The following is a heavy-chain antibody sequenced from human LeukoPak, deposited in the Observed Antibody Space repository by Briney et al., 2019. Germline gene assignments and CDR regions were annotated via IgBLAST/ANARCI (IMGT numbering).Heavy chain of an antibody. D-gene: IGHD6-19*01. J-gene: IGHJ4*02. CDR3: AAGTAVDY. CDR2: IRRISSYT. CDR1: GLPFSDFY. Sequence: PGGSLTLSCLLSGLPFSDFYMKWLRQPPAKGLEWISYIRRISSYTDYAESVKGRSTITRDNAKSAVYLQMNDLTVEDTAVYYCAAGTAVDYWGQGTLVIVSS. V-gene: IGHV3-11*03.